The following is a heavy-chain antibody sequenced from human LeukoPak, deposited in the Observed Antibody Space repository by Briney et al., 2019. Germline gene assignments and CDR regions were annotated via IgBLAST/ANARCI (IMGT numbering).Heavy chain of an antibody. CDR3: ARARRDSSSWEFDY. V-gene: IGHV7-4-1*02. D-gene: IGHD6-13*01. CDR2: INTNTGYA. Sequence: ASVKVSCKASRYTFTSYAKNWVRQAPGQGLEWMGWINTNTGYATYAQGFTGRFVFSLDTSVSTAYLQISSLEAEDTAVYYCARARRDSSSWEFDYWGQGTLVTVSS. J-gene: IGHJ4*02. CDR1: RYTFTSYA.